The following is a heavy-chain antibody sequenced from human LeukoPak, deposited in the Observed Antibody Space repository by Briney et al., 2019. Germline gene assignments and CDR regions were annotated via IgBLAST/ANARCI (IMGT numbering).Heavy chain of an antibody. CDR3: ARVGIEVGY. D-gene: IGHD6-13*01. CDR1: GFTFSDSY. V-gene: IGHV3-11*01. CDR2: VSSSATTI. J-gene: IGHJ4*02. Sequence: GGSLRLSCAASGFTFSDSYMSWIRQAPGKGLEWVSYVSSSATTIYYADSVKGRFTISRDNAKNSLYLQMNSLRADDTAIYYCARVGIEVGYWGQGTLVTVSS.